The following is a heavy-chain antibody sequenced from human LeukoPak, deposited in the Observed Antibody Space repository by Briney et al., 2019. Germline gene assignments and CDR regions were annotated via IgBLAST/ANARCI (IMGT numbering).Heavy chain of an antibody. CDR1: RGTFSSYA. Sequence: GASVKVSCKASRGTFSSYAISWVRQAPGQGLEWMGGIIPIFGTANYAQKFQGRVTITADESTSTAYMELSSLRSEDTAVYYCARDPGLGVGGDWFDPWGQGTLVTVSS. V-gene: IGHV1-69*01. CDR2: IIPIFGTA. CDR3: ARDPGLGVGGDWFDP. J-gene: IGHJ5*02. D-gene: IGHD3-16*01.